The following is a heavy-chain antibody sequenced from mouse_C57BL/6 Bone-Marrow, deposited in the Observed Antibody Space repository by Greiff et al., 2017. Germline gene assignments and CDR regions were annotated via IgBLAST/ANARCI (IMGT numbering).Heavy chain of an antibody. V-gene: IGHV1-54*01. CDR3: ARRGILLFDY. CDR1: GYAFTNYL. D-gene: IGHD2-1*01. Sequence: QVQLQQSGAELVRPGTSVKVSCKASGYAFTNYLIEWVKQRPGQGLEWIGVINPGSGGTNYNEKFKGKATLTADKSSSTAYMQLSSLTSEDSAVYFCARRGILLFDYWGQGTTLTVSS. J-gene: IGHJ2*01. CDR2: INPGSGGT.